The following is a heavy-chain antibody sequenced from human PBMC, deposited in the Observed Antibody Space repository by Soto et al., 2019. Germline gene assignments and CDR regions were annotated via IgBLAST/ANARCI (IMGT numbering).Heavy chain of an antibody. CDR1: GASIRSNNW. D-gene: IGHD1-26*01. Sequence: PSETLSLTCAVSGASIRSNNWWSWVRQPPGRGLEWIGEIFHSGSTNYNPSLKTRLTISVDKSKNQFSLKLSSVTAADTAVYYCARVYSGSYSDSWGRGTLVTVS. V-gene: IGHV4-4*02. CDR3: ARVYSGSYSDS. CDR2: IFHSGST. J-gene: IGHJ4*02.